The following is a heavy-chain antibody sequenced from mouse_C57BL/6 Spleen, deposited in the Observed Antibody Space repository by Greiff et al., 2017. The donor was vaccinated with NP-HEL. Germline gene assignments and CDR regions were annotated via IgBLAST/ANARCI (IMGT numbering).Heavy chain of an antibody. V-gene: IGHV1-61*01. D-gene: IGHD2-4*01. Sequence: QVQLQQPGAELVRPGSSVKLSCKASGYTFTSYWMDWVKQRPGQGLEWIGNIYPSDSETHYNQKFKDKATLTVDKSSSTAYMQLSSLTSEDSAVYYCARGLMGVYYDYDAGAWFAYWGQGTLVTVSA. CDR1: GYTFTSYW. CDR2: IYPSDSET. J-gene: IGHJ3*01. CDR3: ARGLMGVYYDYDAGAWFAY.